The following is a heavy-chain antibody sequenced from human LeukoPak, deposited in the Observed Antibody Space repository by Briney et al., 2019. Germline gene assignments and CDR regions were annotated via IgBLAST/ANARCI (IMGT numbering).Heavy chain of an antibody. CDR2: IGGSSGST. CDR3: AKGGSSWYYFDY. J-gene: IGHJ4*02. Sequence: GGSLRLSCAASRFTFSGHAMSWVRQAPGKGLEWVSVIGGSSGSTYYADSVKGRFTISRDNSKNTLYLQMNSLRAEDTAVYYCAKGGSSWYYFDYWGQGTLVTVSS. D-gene: IGHD6-13*01. V-gene: IGHV3-23*01. CDR1: RFTFSGHA.